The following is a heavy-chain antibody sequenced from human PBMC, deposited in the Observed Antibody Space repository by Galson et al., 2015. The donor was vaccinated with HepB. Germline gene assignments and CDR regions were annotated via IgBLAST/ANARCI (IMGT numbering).Heavy chain of an antibody. D-gene: IGHD3-10*01. CDR3: AKNVLLWFGEPSGFDY. V-gene: IGHV7-4-1*02. CDR2: INTNTGNP. CDR1: GYTFTSYA. J-gene: IGHJ4*02. Sequence: SVKVSCKASGYTFTSYAMNWVRQAPGQGLEWMGWINTNTGNPTYAQGFTGRFVFSLDTSVSTAYLQTSSLKAEDTAVYYCAKNVLLWFGEPSGFDYWGQGTLVTVSS.